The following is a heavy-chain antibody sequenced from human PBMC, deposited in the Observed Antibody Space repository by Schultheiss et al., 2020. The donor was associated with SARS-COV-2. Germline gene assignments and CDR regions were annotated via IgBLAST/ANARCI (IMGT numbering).Heavy chain of an antibody. J-gene: IGHJ4*02. D-gene: IGHD3-10*01. Sequence: GGSLRLSCAASGFTVSSNYMSWVRQAPGKGLEWVSYISSSGSTIYYADSVKGRFTISRDNAKNSLYLQMNSLRAEDTAVYYCAKDLMVRGVTFFDYWGQGTLVTVSS. CDR3: AKDLMVRGVTFFDY. CDR2: ISSSGSTI. CDR1: GFTVSSNY. V-gene: IGHV3-11*01.